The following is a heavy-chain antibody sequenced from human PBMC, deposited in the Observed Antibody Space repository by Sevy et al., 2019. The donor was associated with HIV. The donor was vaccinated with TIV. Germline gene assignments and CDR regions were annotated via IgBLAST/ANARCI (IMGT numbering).Heavy chain of an antibody. D-gene: IGHD4-17*01. Sequence: GESPKIPCAASGITFSSHAMHWVRQAPGKGLEGVAIRSYDGSNKYHADSVKGQFNISRDNSKNTLYLQMNRLRAEDTAVYYCARADYGDYSGEFDYWGQGTLVTVSS. CDR1: GITFSSHA. J-gene: IGHJ4*02. CDR3: ARADYGDYSGEFDY. V-gene: IGHV3-30-3*01. CDR2: RSYDGSNK.